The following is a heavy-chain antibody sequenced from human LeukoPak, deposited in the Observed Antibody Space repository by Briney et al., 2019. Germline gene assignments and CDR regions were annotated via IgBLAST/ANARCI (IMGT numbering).Heavy chain of an antibody. J-gene: IGHJ6*03. V-gene: IGHV4-38-2*01. Sequence: SETLSLTCAVSGYSITSGYYWGWIRQPPGKGLEWIGTIYHSGSTYYNPSLKSRVIVSVDTSKNPFSLKLSSVTAADTAVYYCVRSPYYYYHMDVWGKGTSVTVSS. CDR1: GYSITSGYY. CDR3: VRSPYYYYHMDV. CDR2: IYHSGST.